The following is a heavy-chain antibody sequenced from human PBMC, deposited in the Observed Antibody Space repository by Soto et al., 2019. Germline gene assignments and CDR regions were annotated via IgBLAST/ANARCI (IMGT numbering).Heavy chain of an antibody. CDR1: GFTFSSYS. J-gene: IGHJ5*02. CDR2: ISSSSSTI. CDR3: ARVGERWLVVGWSAP. D-gene: IGHD6-19*01. Sequence: EVQLVESGGGLVQPGGSLRLSCAASGFTFSSYSMNWVRQAPGKGLEWVSYISSSSSTIYYADSVKGRFTISRDNAKTSVYLKRNSRRDEDTAVFSCARVGERWLVVGWSAPWGQGTRVTVSS. V-gene: IGHV3-48*02.